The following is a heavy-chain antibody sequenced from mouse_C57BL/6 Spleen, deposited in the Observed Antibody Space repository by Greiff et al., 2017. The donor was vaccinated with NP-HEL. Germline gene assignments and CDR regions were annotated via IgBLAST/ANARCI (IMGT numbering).Heavy chain of an antibody. Sequence: EVQLVESGAELVRPGASVKLSCTASGFNIKDDYMHWVKQRPEQGLEWIGWIDPENGDTEYASKFQGKATITADTSSNTAYLQLSSLTSEDTAVYYCTTAGYSTPMDYWGQGTSVTVSS. CDR3: TTAGYSTPMDY. D-gene: IGHD2-3*01. J-gene: IGHJ4*01. CDR1: GFNIKDDY. V-gene: IGHV14-4*01. CDR2: IDPENGDT.